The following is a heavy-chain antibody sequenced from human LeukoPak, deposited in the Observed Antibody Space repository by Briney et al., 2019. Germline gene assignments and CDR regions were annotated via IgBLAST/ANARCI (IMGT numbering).Heavy chain of an antibody. CDR3: GRAEGAYDRAFDY. J-gene: IGHJ4*02. Sequence: PSETLSLTCTVSGGSVSSGNYYWRWTRQPPGKGLEWIGYISYSGRTAYNPSLKSRVTISMDTSRTQFSLKLNSVTAADTAAYYCGRAEGAYDRAFDYWGQGTLVTVSS. CDR2: ISYSGRT. CDR1: GGSVSSGNYY. V-gene: IGHV4-61*01. D-gene: IGHD3-22*01.